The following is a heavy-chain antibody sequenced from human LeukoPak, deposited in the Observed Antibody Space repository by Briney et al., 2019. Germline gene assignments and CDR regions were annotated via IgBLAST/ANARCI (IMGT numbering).Heavy chain of an antibody. V-gene: IGHV3-23*01. CDR3: AKGLAWSSPAYPVDGGY. CDR2: IRPSGGGT. D-gene: IGHD2-2*01. J-gene: IGHJ4*02. Sequence: AGGSLRLSCAASGFTFSTYAMTWVRQAPGKGLEWVSSIRPSGGGTFYADFVQGRFTISRDDSKNTLYLQMHNLRVEDTAVYYCAKGLAWSSPAYPVDGGYWGQGTLVTVSS. CDR1: GFTFSTYA.